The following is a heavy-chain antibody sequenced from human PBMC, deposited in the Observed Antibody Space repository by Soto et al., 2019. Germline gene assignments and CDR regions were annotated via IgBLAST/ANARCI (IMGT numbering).Heavy chain of an antibody. Sequence: QLQLQESGPGLVKPSETLSLTCTVSGGSISSSSYYWGWIRQPPGKGLEWIGSIYYGGSTYYNPSLKSRVTISVDTSKNQFSLKLSSVTAADTAVYYCARQEDYYAYYWGQGTLVTVSS. CDR1: GGSISSSSYY. V-gene: IGHV4-39*01. CDR2: IYYGGST. J-gene: IGHJ4*02. D-gene: IGHD3-10*01. CDR3: ARQEDYYAYY.